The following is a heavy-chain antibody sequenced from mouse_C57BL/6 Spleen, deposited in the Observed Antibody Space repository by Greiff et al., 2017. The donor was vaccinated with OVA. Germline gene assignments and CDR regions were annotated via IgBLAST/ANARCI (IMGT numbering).Heavy chain of an antibody. CDR2: ISSGSSTI. CDR3: TRETGTHFGN. D-gene: IGHD4-1*01. CDR1: GFTFSDYG. Sequence: EVKLVESGGGLVKPGGSLKLSCAASGFTFSDYGMHWVRQAPEKGLEWVAYISSGSSTIYYADTVKGRFTISRDNAKNPLFLQMTSLRSEDTAMYYCTRETGTHFGNWGQGTTLTVSS. J-gene: IGHJ2*01. V-gene: IGHV5-17*01.